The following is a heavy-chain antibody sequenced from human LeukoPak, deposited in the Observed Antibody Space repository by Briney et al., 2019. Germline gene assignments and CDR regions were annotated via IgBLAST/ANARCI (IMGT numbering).Heavy chain of an antibody. CDR2: ISSSSGST. D-gene: IGHD3-22*01. CDR1: GFTFSTYA. V-gene: IGHV3-23*01. J-gene: IGHJ4*02. CDR3: ARDHLDSSGYNLDY. Sequence: PGGSLRLSCAASGFTFSTYAMSWVRQAPGKGLEWVSAISSSSGSTDYADSVKGRFTISRDNSKNTLYLQMNSLRAEDTAVYYCARDHLDSSGYNLDYWGQGTLVTVSS.